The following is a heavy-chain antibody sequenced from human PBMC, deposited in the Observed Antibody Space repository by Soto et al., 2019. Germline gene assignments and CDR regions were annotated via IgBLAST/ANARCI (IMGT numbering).Heavy chain of an antibody. CDR3: ARQRQQLVYYYYYGMDV. V-gene: IGHV5-51*01. Sequence: GASVKVSFKASGGTFSSYWSGWVRQMPGKGLEWMGIIYPGDSDTRYSPSFQGQVTISADKSISTAYLQWSSLKASDTAMYYCARQRQQLVYYYYYGMDVWGQGTTVTVSS. D-gene: IGHD6-13*01. CDR1: GGTFSSYW. CDR2: IYPGDSDT. J-gene: IGHJ6*02.